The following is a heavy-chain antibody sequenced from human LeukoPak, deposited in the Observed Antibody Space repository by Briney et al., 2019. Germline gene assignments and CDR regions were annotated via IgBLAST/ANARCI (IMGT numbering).Heavy chain of an antibody. D-gene: IGHD2-8*01. J-gene: IGHJ4*02. CDR3: ARFVPARYYFDY. V-gene: IGHV4-39*07. Sequence: SETLSLTCTVSGDSISSSGYYWGWIRQPPGKGLEWIASIYYSGRTYYNPSLKSRVTISVDTSKNQFSLKLSSVAAADTAVYYCARFVPARYYFDYWGQGTLVTVSS. CDR1: GDSISSSGYY. CDR2: IYYSGRT.